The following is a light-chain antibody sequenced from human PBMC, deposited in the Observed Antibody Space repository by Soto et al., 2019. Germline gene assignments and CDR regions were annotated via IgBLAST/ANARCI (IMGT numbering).Light chain of an antibody. CDR1: RSNIGSNS. CDR2: SGS. CDR3: QSYDTSLSGVI. V-gene: IGLV1-44*01. J-gene: IGLJ2*01. Sequence: QSVLTQPPSASGTPGQRVTISCSGSRSNIGSNSVNWYQQVSGTAPKLLIYSGSQRPSGVPDRFSGSKSGTSASLAISGLQSGDEANYYCQSYDTSLSGVIFGAGTKLTVL.